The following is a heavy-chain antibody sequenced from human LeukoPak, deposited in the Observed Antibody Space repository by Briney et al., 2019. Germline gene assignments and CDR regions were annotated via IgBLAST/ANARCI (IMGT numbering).Heavy chain of an antibody. J-gene: IGHJ4*02. CDR2: IHYSGST. D-gene: IGHD2-2*02. Sequence: PSGTLSLTCTVSGGSISSYYWSWIRQPPGKGLEWIGYIHYSGSTNYNPSLKSRVTISVDTSKNQFSLKLSSVTAADTAVYYCARHTFFEYWGQGTLVTVSS. CDR3: ARHTFFEY. V-gene: IGHV4-59*01. CDR1: GGSISSYY.